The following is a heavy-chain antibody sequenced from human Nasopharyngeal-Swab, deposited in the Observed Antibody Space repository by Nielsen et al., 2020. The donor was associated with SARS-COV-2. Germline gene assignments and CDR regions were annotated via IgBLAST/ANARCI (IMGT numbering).Heavy chain of an antibody. CDR1: GFTFSSYW. J-gene: IGHJ6*02. D-gene: IGHD3-16*02. CDR2: IKQDGSEK. CDR3: ARETYYDYVWGSYRADYYYGMDV. Sequence: LSLTCAASGFTFSSYWMSWVRQAPGKGLEWVANIKQDGSEKYYVDSVKGRFTISRDNAKNSLYLQMNSLRAEDTAVYYCARETYYDYVWGSYRADYYYGMDVWGQGTTVTVSS. V-gene: IGHV3-7*01.